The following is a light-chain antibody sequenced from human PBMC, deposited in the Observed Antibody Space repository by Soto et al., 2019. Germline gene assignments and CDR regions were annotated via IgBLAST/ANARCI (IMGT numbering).Light chain of an antibody. Sequence: QSVLTQPPSVSAAPGQKVTISCSGSSSNIGNNYVSWYQQLPGTAPKLLIYDNNKRPSGIPDRFSGSKSGTSATLGITGLQTGDEADYYCATWDSSLSAYVFGTGTKDTDL. CDR1: SSNIGNNY. J-gene: IGLJ1*01. CDR3: ATWDSSLSAYV. V-gene: IGLV1-51*01. CDR2: DNN.